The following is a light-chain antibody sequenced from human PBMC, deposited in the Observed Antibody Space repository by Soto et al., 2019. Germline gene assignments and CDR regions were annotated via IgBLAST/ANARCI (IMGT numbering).Light chain of an antibody. CDR3: PQYNSNPLT. CDR2: KAS. Sequence: DIQMTQSPSTLSASVGGRVTITCRASQSVSSWLAWYQQKPGKVPKLLIYKASTLASGVPSRFSGSGSGTEFTLTISSLQPDDFATYYCPQYNSNPLTFGGGTKVEIK. J-gene: IGKJ4*01. CDR1: QSVSSW. V-gene: IGKV1-5*03.